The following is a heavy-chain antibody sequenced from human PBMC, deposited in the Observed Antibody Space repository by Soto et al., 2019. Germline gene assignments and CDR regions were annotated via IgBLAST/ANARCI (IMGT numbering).Heavy chain of an antibody. D-gene: IGHD2-2*02. CDR2: IKSKTDGGTT. CDR3: TTDHYCSSTSCYRGNDY. V-gene: IGHV3-15*01. Sequence: GGSLRLSCAASGFTFSNAWMSWVRQAPGKGLEWVGRIKSKTDGGTTDYAAPVKGRFTISRDDSKNTLYLQMNSLKTEDTAVYYCTTDHYCSSTSCYRGNDYWGQGTLVTVSS. J-gene: IGHJ4*02. CDR1: GFTFSNAW.